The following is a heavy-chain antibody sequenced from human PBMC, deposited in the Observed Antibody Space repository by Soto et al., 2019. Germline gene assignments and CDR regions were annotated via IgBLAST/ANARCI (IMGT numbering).Heavy chain of an antibody. Sequence: SETLSLTCSVSGVSMSGFYWSWSRQSPGQGLEWIGYIYYNGRTTYNPSLRSRVSISADMSKNQFFLNLTSVTAADPAVYYCATGGTTFGVPRNHWFDPWGTGKLGTVAS. CDR3: ATGGTTFGVPRNHWFDP. D-gene: IGHD3-3*01. J-gene: IGHJ5*02. CDR2: IYYNGRT. CDR1: GVSMSGFY. V-gene: IGHV4-59*13.